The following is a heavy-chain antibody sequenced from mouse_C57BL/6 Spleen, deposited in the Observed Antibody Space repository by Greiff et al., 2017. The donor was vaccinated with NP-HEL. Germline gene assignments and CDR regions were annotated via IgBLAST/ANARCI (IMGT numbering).Heavy chain of an antibody. V-gene: IGHV3-6*01. CDR3: ASARYGNHWFAY. J-gene: IGHJ3*01. Sequence: EVKLQESGPGLVKPSQSLSLTCSVTGYSITSGYYWNWIRQFPGNKLEWMGYISYDGSNNYNPSLKNRISITRDTSKNQFFLKLNSVTTEDTATYYCASARYGNHWFAYWGQGTLVTVSA. CDR2: ISYDGSN. CDR1: GYSITSGYY. D-gene: IGHD2-1*01.